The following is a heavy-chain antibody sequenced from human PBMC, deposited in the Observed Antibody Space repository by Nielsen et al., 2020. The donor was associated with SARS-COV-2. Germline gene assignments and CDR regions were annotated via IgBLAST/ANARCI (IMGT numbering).Heavy chain of an antibody. V-gene: IGHV4-61*01. CDR3: ARARAPDAFDI. CDR2: IYYSGST. Sequence: GSLRLSCTVSGGSVSSGSYYWSWIRQPPGKGLEWIGYIYYSGSTNYNPSLKSRVTISVDTSKNQFSLKLSSVTAADTAVYYCARARAPDAFDIWGQGTMVTVSS. CDR1: GGSVSSGSYY. J-gene: IGHJ3*02.